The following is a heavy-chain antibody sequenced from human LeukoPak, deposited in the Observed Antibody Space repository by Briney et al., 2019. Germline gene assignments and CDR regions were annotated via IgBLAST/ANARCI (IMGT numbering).Heavy chain of an antibody. Sequence: KTSETLSLTCTVSGYSISSGYYWGWIRQPPGKGLEWIGSIYHSGSTYYNPSLKSRVTISVDTSKNQFSLKLSSVTVADTAVYYCARDSPTIFGVDTNWFGPWGQGTLVTVSS. CDR3: ARDSPTIFGVDTNWFGP. V-gene: IGHV4-38-2*02. CDR2: IYHSGST. CDR1: GYSISSGYY. D-gene: IGHD3-3*01. J-gene: IGHJ5*02.